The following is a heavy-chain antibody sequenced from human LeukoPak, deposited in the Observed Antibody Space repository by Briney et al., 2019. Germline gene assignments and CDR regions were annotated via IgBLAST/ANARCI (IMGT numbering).Heavy chain of an antibody. CDR1: GFTFRSYA. J-gene: IGHJ4*02. D-gene: IGHD2-21*01. CDR2: LASSSGGGT. CDR3: AKDLSSDWRLFDS. V-gene: IGHV3-23*01. Sequence: GGSLRLSCAASGFTFRSYAMSWVRQAPGKGLEWVSTLASSSGGGTYYADSVKGRFTISSDSSRNTLFLQMNSLRAEDTAVYYCAKDLSSDWRLFDSWGQGTLVTVSS.